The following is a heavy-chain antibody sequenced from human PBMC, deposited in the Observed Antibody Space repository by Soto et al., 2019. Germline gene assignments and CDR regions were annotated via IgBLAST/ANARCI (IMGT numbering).Heavy chain of an antibody. CDR2: AHHSGRT. J-gene: IGHJ4*02. V-gene: IGHV4-4*02. CDR1: GGSMSSSNW. CDR3: ARSEATGLDY. D-gene: IGHD1-26*01. Sequence: QVQLQESGPGLVKPSGTLSLTCTVSGGSMSSSNWWNWVRQSPGKGLEWIGEAHHSGRTNYNPSLRSRVTISVDKSTSHFSLKLSSVPAADPAVYYCARSEATGLDYWGQGTLVTVSS.